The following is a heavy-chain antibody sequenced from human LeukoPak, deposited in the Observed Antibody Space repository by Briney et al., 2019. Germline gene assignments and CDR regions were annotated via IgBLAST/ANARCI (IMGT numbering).Heavy chain of an antibody. V-gene: IGHV3-53*01. CDR2: IYSGGST. J-gene: IGHJ4*02. CDR1: GFTVSSNY. D-gene: IGHD3-22*01. CDR3: AREREMYDSSGYYSGS. Sequence: GGSLRLSCAASGFTVSSNYMSWVRQAPGKGLEWVSVIYSGGSTYYADSVKGRFTISRDNSKNTLYLQMNSLRAEDTAVYYCAREREMYDSSGYYSGSWGQGTLVTVSS.